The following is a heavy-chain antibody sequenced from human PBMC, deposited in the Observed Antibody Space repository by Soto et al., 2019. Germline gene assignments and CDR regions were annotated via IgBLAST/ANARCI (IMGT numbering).Heavy chain of an antibody. Sequence: NPSETLSLTCTVSGGSISSYYWSWIRQPPGKGLEWIGYIYYSGSTNYNPSLKSRVTISVDTSKNQFSLKPSSVTAADTAVYYCARKGYCSGGSCPTLGYYYYGMDVWGQGTTVTVS. CDR1: GGSISSYY. V-gene: IGHV4-59*01. J-gene: IGHJ6*02. CDR3: ARKGYCSGGSCPTLGYYYYGMDV. CDR2: IYYSGST. D-gene: IGHD2-15*01.